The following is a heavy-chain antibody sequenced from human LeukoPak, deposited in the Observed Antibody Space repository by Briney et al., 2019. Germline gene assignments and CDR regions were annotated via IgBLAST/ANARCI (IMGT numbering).Heavy chain of an antibody. CDR3: ARGRYCSSTSCRRSFDY. CDR1: GYTFTSYG. D-gene: IGHD2-2*01. J-gene: IGHJ4*02. V-gene: IGHV1-18*01. Sequence: ASVKVSCKASGYTFTSYGISWVRQAPGQGLEWMGWISAYNGNTNYAQKLQGRVTMTTDTSTSTAYMELRSLRSDDTAVYYCARGRYCSSTSCRRSFDYWGQGTLVTVSS. CDR2: ISAYNGNT.